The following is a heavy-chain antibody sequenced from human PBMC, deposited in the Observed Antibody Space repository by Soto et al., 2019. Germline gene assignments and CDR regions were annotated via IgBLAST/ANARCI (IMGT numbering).Heavy chain of an antibody. CDR2: IYTSGYT. J-gene: IGHJ5*02. D-gene: IGHD6-6*01. V-gene: IGHV4-4*07. CDR1: GDSLSGYY. CDR3: ASRAVRYDWLGP. Sequence: PSETLSLTCTVCGDSLSGYYWAWIRQPPGKRLEWVGHIYTSGYTNINPSLKSRVLMSLDTSQNQFSLNLRSVTATDTGACSWASRAVRYDWLGPWAQGALVTVSS.